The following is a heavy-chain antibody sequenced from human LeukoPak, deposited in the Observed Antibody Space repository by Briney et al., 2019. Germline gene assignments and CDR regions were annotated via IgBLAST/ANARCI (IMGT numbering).Heavy chain of an antibody. J-gene: IGHJ4*02. CDR1: GYTFTIYG. D-gene: IGHD1-26*01. Sequence: ASVKVSCKASGYTFTIYGNSWVRQAPGQGLEWMGLISAYSGNTNYAQKLQGRVTMTTDTSTSTAYMELRSVRSDDTAVYYCCQSGSSDPYRYWGQGTLVTVSS. V-gene: IGHV1-18*01. CDR3: CQSGSSDPYRY. CDR2: ISAYSGNT.